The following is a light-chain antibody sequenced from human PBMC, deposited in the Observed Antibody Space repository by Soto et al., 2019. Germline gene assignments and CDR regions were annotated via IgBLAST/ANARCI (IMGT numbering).Light chain of an antibody. Sequence: QSVLTQSSSASASLGSSVKLTCTLSSGHNNYIIVWHQQQPGKAPRYLMELEHSGNYNKGSGVPDRFSGSSSGADRYLTISTLQFDDEADYYCETWDSDTRVFGGGTQLTVL. CDR3: ETWDSDTRV. V-gene: IGLV4-60*02. CDR1: SGHNNYI. CDR2: LEHSGNY. J-gene: IGLJ3*02.